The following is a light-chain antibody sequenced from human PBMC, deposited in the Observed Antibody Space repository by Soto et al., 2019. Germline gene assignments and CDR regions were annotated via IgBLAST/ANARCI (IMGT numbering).Light chain of an antibody. J-gene: IGKJ1*01. CDR2: GAS. V-gene: IGKV1-9*01. CDR3: QEYNRYSWT. CDR1: QGTSSY. Sequence: DTQVAHKTSYVSPAVEERITIRCRASQGTSSYLAWFQQKPGRAPKLLIYGASTLQSGVPARFSGSGSGTEYTLTIRSLKPDDFATYYCQEYNRYSWTFGQGTKVDIK.